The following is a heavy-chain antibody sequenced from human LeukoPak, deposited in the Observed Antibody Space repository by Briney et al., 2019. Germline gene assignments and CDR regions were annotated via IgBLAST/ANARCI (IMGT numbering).Heavy chain of an antibody. V-gene: IGHV3-21*01. CDR1: GFTFGSYS. CDR2: ISSSSSYI. J-gene: IGHJ4*02. D-gene: IGHD3-10*01. CDR3: AREDYGSGSYYKTPFDY. Sequence: PGGSLRLSCAASGFTFGSYSMNWVRQAPGKGLEWVSSISSSSSYIYYADSVKGRFTISRDNAKNSLYLQMNSLRAEDTAVYYCAREDYGSGSYYKTPFDYWGQGTLVTVSS.